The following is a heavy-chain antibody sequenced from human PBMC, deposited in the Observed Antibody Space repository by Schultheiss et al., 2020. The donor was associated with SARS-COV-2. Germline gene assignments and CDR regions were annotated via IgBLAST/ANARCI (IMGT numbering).Heavy chain of an antibody. CDR3: ARLSDCSGGSCYFHYFDY. J-gene: IGHJ4*02. D-gene: IGHD2-15*01. CDR2: IYYSGST. Sequence: GSLRLSCTVSGGSISSSSYYWSWIRQPPGKGLEWIGYIYYSGSTYYNPSLKSRVTISVDTSKNQFSLKLSSVTAADTAVYYCARLSDCSGGSCYFHYFDYWGQGTLVTVSS. V-gene: IGHV4-61*05. CDR1: GGSISSSSYY.